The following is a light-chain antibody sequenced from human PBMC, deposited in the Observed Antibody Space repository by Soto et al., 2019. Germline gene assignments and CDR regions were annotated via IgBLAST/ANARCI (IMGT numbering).Light chain of an antibody. J-gene: IGKJ4*01. V-gene: IGKV1-33*01. CDR2: DAS. Sequence: DIQMTQSPSSLSASVGDRVTITCQASQDISNHLNWYQQKPGKAPELLMFDASNLEPGVPSRFSGSGSGTDFTLTISSLQPEDSATYYCQQSFSIRAFGGGTKVDIK. CDR1: QDISNH. CDR3: QQSFSIRA.